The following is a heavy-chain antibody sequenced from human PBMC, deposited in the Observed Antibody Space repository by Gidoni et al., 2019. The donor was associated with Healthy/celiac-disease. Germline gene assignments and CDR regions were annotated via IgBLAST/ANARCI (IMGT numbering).Heavy chain of an antibody. CDR2: INPNSGGT. V-gene: IGHV1-2*04. J-gene: IGHJ3*02. CDR1: GYTFTGYY. CDR3: ARARASGSRVTGAFDI. Sequence: QVQLVQSGAEVQKPGASVKVSCKASGYTFTGYYMHWVRQAPGQGLEWMGWINPNSGGTNYAQKFQGWVTMTRDTSISTAYMELSRLRSDDTAVYYCARARASGSRVTGAFDIWGQGTMVTVSS. D-gene: IGHD1-26*01.